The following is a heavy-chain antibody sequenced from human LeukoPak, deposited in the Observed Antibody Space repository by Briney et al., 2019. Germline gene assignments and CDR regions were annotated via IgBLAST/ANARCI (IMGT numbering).Heavy chain of an antibody. CDR1: GFAFSSNA. CDR2: ISVSSTT. V-gene: IGHV3-23*01. D-gene: IGHD1-1*01. CDR3: AKCNLDNCREGFHI. Sequence: VQPGGSLRLSCAAAGFAFSSNALRWVRQAPGEGLDWVSSISVSSTTYYLDSVKGRFTISRDNSNNALFLQMNSLRVEDTALYYCAKCNLDNCREGFHIWGQGTMVTVSS. J-gene: IGHJ3*02.